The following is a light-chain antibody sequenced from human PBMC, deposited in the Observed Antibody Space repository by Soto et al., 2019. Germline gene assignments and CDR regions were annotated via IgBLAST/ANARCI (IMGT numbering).Light chain of an antibody. Sequence: QSALTQPASVSGSPGQSITISCTGTSSDIGTYNLVSWYQQHPGKAPQPMIHEVTRRPSGVSNRFSGSKSGSTASLTISGLQAEDEADYYCCSYASSGTLVFGGGTKLTVL. V-gene: IGLV2-23*02. J-gene: IGLJ3*02. CDR2: EVT. CDR1: SSDIGTYNL. CDR3: CSYASSGTLV.